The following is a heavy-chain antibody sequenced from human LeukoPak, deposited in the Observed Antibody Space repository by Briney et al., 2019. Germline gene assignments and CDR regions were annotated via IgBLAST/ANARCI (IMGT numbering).Heavy chain of an antibody. CDR3: ARKDGYMY. V-gene: IGHV4-34*01. CDR2: INHSGST. Sequence: SETLSLTCAVYGGSFSGYYWSWIRQPSGKGLEWIGEINHSGSTNYNPSLKSRVTISVDTSKNQFSLKLSSVTAADTAVYYCARKDGYMYWGQGTLVTVSS. J-gene: IGHJ4*02. CDR1: GGSFSGYY. D-gene: IGHD5-24*01.